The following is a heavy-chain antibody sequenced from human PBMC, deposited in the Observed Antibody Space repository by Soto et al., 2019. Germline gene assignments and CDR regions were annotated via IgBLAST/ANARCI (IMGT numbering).Heavy chain of an antibody. CDR2: ISGSSSSI. Sequence: HPGGSLRLCCAASGVTFCSYAMGWVRQAPGKGLEWVSSISGSSSSIYYADSVKGRFTISRDNAKNSLYLQMNSLRAEDTAVYYCARDESTSDFWSGYDAFDIWGQGTMVTVSS. CDR3: ARDESTSDFWSGYDAFDI. CDR1: GVTFCSYA. D-gene: IGHD3-3*01. V-gene: IGHV3-48*01. J-gene: IGHJ3*02.